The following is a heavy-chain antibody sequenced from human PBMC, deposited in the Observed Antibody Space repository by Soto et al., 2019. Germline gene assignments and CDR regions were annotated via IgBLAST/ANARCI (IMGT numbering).Heavy chain of an antibody. D-gene: IGHD1-1*01. CDR3: ARSGDNYTSLDY. CDR2: SSNSGTFS. CDR1: GFTFSDYY. V-gene: IGHV3-11*06. J-gene: IGHJ4*02. Sequence: GGSLRLSCEGSGFTFSDYYISWIRQAPGKGLEWISYSSNSGTFSRYADSVKGRFSVSRDNTKNLLYLQMNSLRAEDTAVYYCARSGDNYTSLDYWGQGNPVTVSS.